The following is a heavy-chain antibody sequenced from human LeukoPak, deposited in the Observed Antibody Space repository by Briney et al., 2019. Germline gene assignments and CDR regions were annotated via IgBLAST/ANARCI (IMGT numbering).Heavy chain of an antibody. CDR3: ARPTTVTKTWHAFDI. Sequence: ASVKVSCKASGYTFTSYYMHWVRQAPGQGLEWMGIINPSGGSTSYAQKFQGRVTMTRDTSTSTVYVELSSLRSEDTAVYYCARPTTVTKTWHAFDIWGQGTMVTVSS. D-gene: IGHD4-17*01. J-gene: IGHJ3*02. V-gene: IGHV1-46*03. CDR2: INPSGGST. CDR1: GYTFTSYY.